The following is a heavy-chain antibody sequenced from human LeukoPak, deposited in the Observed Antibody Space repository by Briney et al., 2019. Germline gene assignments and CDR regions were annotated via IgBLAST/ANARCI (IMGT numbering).Heavy chain of an antibody. J-gene: IGHJ4*02. CDR2: IYYSGDS. CDR1: GGSISSGDYY. CDR3: ASHGFERPFDN. V-gene: IGHV4-61*03. D-gene: IGHD3-9*01. Sequence: SETLSFTCTVSGGSISSGDYYLSWIRQPPGKGLEWIGYIYYSGDSSYNPSLKSRVTISLDTSKNHLSLKLSSVTAADTAVYYCASHGFERPFDNWGQGTVVTVSS.